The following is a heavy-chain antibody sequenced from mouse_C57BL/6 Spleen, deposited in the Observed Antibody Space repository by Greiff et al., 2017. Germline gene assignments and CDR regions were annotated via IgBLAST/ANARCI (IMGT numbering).Heavy chain of an antibody. J-gene: IGHJ3*01. D-gene: IGHD2-3*01. Sequence: QVQLQQPGAELVRPGSSVKLSCKASGYTFTSYWMPWVKQRPIQGLEWIGNIDPSDSDTHYNQKFKDKATLTVDKSSSTVYMQLSSLTSEDSAVXYCARDDGYHFAYWGQGTLVTVSA. CDR3: ARDDGYHFAY. V-gene: IGHV1-52*01. CDR2: IDPSDSDT. CDR1: GYTFTSYW.